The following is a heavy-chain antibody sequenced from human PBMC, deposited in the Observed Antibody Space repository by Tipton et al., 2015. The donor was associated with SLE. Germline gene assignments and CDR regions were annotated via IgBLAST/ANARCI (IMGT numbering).Heavy chain of an antibody. V-gene: IGHV4-34*01. CDR2: INHSGSS. Sequence: LRLSCAVYGGSFSGYYWSWIRQPPGKGLEWIGEINHSGSSNYNPSLKSRVTISVDTSKNQFSLKLSSVTAADTAVYYCARDEASPRGSAFDIWGQGTMVTVSS. CDR3: ARDEASPRGSAFDI. J-gene: IGHJ3*02. CDR1: GGSFSGYY.